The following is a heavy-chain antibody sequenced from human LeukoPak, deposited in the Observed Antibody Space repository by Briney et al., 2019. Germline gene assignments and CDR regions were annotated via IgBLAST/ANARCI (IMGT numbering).Heavy chain of an antibody. CDR2: INHSGST. CDR1: GGSFSGYY. CDR3: ASTRWFAAVTHSL. J-gene: IGHJ4*02. V-gene: IGHV4-34*01. D-gene: IGHD4-23*01. Sequence: KASETLSLTCAVYGGSFSGYYWSWIRQPPGKGLEWIGEINHSGSTNYNPSLKSRVTISVDTSKNQFSLKLSSVTAADTAVYYCASTRWFAAVTHSLWGRGTLVTVSS.